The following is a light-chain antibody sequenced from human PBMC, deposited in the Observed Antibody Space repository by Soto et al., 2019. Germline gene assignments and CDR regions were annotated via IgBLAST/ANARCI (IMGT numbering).Light chain of an antibody. CDR1: QSVSSSY. CDR2: GAS. CDR3: QQYGSSPWT. J-gene: IGKJ1*01. Sequence: DIVLTQSPGTLSLSPGERATLSCRASQSVSSSYLAWYQQKPGQAPRLLIYGASSRATGIPDRFSGSGSGTDCTLTISRLEPEDFAVYYCQQYGSSPWTFGQGTKVEI. V-gene: IGKV3-20*01.